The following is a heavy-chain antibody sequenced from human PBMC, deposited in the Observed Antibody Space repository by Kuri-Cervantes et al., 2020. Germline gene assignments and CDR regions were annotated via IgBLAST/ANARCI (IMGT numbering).Heavy chain of an antibody. J-gene: IGHJ6*02. Sequence: GESLKISCAASGFTFSDYYMSWIRQAPGKGLEWVSYISQSGTSMIHADSVKGRFTISRDNAKNSLYLQMSSLRVEDTAIYYCARWVGVLDVWGQGTTVTVSS. CDR1: GFTFSDYY. D-gene: IGHD1-26*01. CDR2: ISQSGTSM. CDR3: ARWVGVLDV. V-gene: IGHV3-11*01.